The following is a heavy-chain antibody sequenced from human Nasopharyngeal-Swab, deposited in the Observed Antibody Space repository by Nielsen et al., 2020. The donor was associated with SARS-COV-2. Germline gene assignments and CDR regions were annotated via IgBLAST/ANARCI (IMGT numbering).Heavy chain of an antibody. CDR2: IYSGGST. Sequence: GESLKISCAASGFTVSSNYTSWVRQAPGKGPEWVSIIYSGGSTHYADSVKGRFTISRDNSKNTVHLQMKSLRAEDTAIYYCARDNDEYGMDVWGQGTTVTVSS. D-gene: IGHD1-1*01. CDR3: ARDNDEYGMDV. CDR1: GFTVSSNY. V-gene: IGHV3-53*01. J-gene: IGHJ6*02.